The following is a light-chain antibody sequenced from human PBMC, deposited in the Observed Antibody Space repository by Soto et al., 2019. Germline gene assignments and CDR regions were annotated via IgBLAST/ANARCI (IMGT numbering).Light chain of an antibody. J-gene: IGKJ1*01. Sequence: VLSQSPCTLSLSTGEIATLFFSASQSVSSSYLAWYQQTPGQAPRLLIYGASSRATGIPDRFSGSGSGTDFTLTISRLEPEDFAVYYCQQYGSSPGTFGQGTKVEIK. CDR3: QQYGSSPGT. CDR2: GAS. V-gene: IGKV3-20*01. CDR1: QSVSSSY.